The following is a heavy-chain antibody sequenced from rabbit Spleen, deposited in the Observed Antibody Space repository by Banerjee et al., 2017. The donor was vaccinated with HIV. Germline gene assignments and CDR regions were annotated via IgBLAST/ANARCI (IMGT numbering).Heavy chain of an antibody. V-gene: IGHV1S45*01. CDR2: INAVTGKA. D-gene: IGHD8-1*01. CDR1: GFSFSGSYY. Sequence: QEQLEESGGDLVKPGASLTLTYTASGFSFSGSYYMCWVRQAPGKGLEWIACINAVTGKAVYASWAKGRFTISKTSSTTVTLQLNSLTAADTATYFCARDAATSFSSYGMDLWGPGTLVTVS. J-gene: IGHJ6*01. CDR3: ARDAATSFSSYGMDL.